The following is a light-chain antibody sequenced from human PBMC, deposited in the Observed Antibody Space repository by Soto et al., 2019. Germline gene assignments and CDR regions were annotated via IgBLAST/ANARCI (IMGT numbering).Light chain of an antibody. CDR3: QQYFGTPWT. CDR1: QSVLYSSNNKNY. CDR2: WAS. Sequence: DIVMTQSPDSLAVSLGERATINCKSSQSVLYSSNNKNYLTWYQQKPGQPPKLLIYWASTRESGVPDRFSGSGSGTEFPLTISSLQAEDVAVYYCQQYFGTPWTFGQGTKVEIK. J-gene: IGKJ1*01. V-gene: IGKV4-1*01.